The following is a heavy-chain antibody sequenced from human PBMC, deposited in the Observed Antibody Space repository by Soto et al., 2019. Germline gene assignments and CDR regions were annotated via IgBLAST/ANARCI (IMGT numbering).Heavy chain of an antibody. CDR3: ARNDYDILTGPNFFDY. D-gene: IGHD3-9*01. Sequence: TVSGGSISSGGYYWSWIRQHPGKGLEWIGYIYYSGSTYYNPSLKSRVTISVDTSKNQFSLKLSSVTAADTAVYYCARNDYDILTGPNFFDYWGQGTLVTVSS. CDR1: GGSISSGGYY. CDR2: IYYSGST. V-gene: IGHV4-31*03. J-gene: IGHJ4*02.